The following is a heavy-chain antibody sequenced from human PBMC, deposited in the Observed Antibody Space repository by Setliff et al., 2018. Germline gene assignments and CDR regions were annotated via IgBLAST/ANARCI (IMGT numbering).Heavy chain of an antibody. Sequence: PSETLSLTCTVSGGSISSYYWSWIRQPAGKGLEWIGHIYIGGSANYNPSLKSRVTMSIGTSKNQFSLKLNSVIAADMAVYYCAREQWLDPPGYYYMDVWAKGTTVTVSS. V-gene: IGHV4-4*07. CDR3: AREQWLDPPGYYYMDV. J-gene: IGHJ6*03. D-gene: IGHD6-19*01. CDR2: IYIGGSA. CDR1: GGSISSYY.